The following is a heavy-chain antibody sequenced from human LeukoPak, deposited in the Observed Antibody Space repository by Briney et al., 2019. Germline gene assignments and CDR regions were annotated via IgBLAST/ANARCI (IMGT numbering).Heavy chain of an antibody. CDR1: GFTFSSYS. CDR2: ISSSSSYI. CDR3: ARDVGVRGVTNPFDY. V-gene: IGHV3-21*01. D-gene: IGHD3-10*01. Sequence: GGSLRLSCAASGFTFSSYSMNWVRQAPGKGLEWVSSISSSSSYIYYADSVKGRFTISRDNAKNSLYLQMNSLRAEDTAVYYCARDVGVRGVTNPFDYWGQGTLVTVSS. J-gene: IGHJ4*02.